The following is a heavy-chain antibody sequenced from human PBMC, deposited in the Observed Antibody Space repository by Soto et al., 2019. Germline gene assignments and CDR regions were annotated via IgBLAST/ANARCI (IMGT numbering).Heavy chain of an antibody. Sequence: RKGLEWVSAISGSGGSTYYADCVKGRFTISRDNSKNTLYLKMNSLRAEDTAVYYCFFQAVHGIRDCSTVSAFLLNRSSDL. V-gene: IGHV3-23*01. J-gene: IGHJ2*01. CDR3: FFQAVHGIRDCSTVSAFLLNRSSDL. CDR2: ISGSGGST. D-gene: IGHD3-9*01.